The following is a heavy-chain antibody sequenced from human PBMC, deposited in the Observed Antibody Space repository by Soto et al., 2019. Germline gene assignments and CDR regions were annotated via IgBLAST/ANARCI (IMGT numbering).Heavy chain of an antibody. D-gene: IGHD3-22*01. CDR3: AKGLYYYDSSGYRLFDY. CDR1: GFMFNNYA. Sequence: TWWSLRLSCSASGFMFNNYAMSWVRQAPGKGLEWVSTVSVSGGTTYYADSLKGRFTISRDNSKKTVYLQMNRLRADDTAIYYCAKGLYYYDSSGYRLFDYWGQGTLVTVSS. V-gene: IGHV3-23*01. J-gene: IGHJ4*02. CDR2: VSVSGGTT.